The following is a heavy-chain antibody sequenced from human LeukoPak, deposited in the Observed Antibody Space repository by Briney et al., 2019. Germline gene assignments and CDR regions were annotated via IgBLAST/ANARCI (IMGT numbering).Heavy chain of an antibody. CDR2: IFYSGMT. CDR3: ARDKGAMRGFDP. Sequence: SETLSLTCTVSGDSIRSNHYYWGWIRQPPGKGLEWIASIFYSGMTFYKPSLKSRVTISVDTSRNQFSLRLTSVTAADTAVYYCARDKGAMRGFDPWGQGTLVTVSS. CDR1: GDSIRSNHYY. V-gene: IGHV4-39*07. J-gene: IGHJ5*02. D-gene: IGHD1-26*01.